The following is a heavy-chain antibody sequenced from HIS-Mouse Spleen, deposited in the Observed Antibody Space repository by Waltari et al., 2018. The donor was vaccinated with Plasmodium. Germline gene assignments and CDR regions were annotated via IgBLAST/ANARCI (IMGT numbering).Heavy chain of an antibody. CDR2: IKQDGSEK. Sequence: EVQLVESGGGLVQPGGSLSLSVAVSGVPLSIHWRRWVRQAPGKGLKWVANIKQDGSEKYYVDSVKGRFTISRDNAKNSLYLQMNSLRAEDTAVYYCASSWYWYFDLWGRGTLVTVSS. D-gene: IGHD6-13*01. CDR1: GVPLSIHW. J-gene: IGHJ2*01. V-gene: IGHV3-7*01. CDR3: ASSWYWYFDL.